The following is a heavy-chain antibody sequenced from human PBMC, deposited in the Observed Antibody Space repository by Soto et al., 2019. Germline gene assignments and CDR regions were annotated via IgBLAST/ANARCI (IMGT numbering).Heavy chain of an antibody. J-gene: IGHJ6*02. Sequence: ASVKVSCKASGYTFTSYDMHWVRQAPGQGLEWMGWINPNSGGTNYAQKFQGWVTMTRDTSISTAYMELSRLRSDDTAVYYCARDPAYYDFWSGYRSPGGYDYGMDVWGQGTTVTVSS. CDR2: INPNSGGT. V-gene: IGHV1-2*04. CDR1: GYTFTSYD. CDR3: ARDPAYYDFWSGYRSPGGYDYGMDV. D-gene: IGHD3-3*01.